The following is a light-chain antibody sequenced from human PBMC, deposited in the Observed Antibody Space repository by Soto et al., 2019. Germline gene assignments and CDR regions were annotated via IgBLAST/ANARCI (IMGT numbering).Light chain of an antibody. CDR1: TGTLTSGHF. CDR3: LLYYGAAVV. V-gene: IGLV7-46*01. Sequence: QAVVTQEPSLTVSPGGTVTLTCASSTGTLTSGHFPYWFQQKPGQAPRALIFDTSNRHSWTPARFSGSLLGGKAALTLSGAQPDDEADYYCLLYYGAAVVFGGGTKLTVL. J-gene: IGLJ2*01. CDR2: DTS.